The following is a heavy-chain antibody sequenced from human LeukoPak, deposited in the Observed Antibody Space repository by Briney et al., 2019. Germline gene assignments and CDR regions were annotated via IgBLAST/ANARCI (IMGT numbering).Heavy chain of an antibody. D-gene: IGHD4/OR15-4a*01. CDR1: GFTFRSYE. V-gene: IGHV3-48*03. CDR3: ARDTLGEGEDANYAVYYFDY. CDR2: LSSSGSAF. Sequence: GGSLRLSCEDSGFTFRSYEMNWVRQAPGKGLEWIAYLSSSGSAFSYADSVKGRFTIARDNAKNSVYLEMNSLRADDTAVYYCARDTLGEGEDANYAVYYFDYWGQGTVVTVSS. J-gene: IGHJ4*02.